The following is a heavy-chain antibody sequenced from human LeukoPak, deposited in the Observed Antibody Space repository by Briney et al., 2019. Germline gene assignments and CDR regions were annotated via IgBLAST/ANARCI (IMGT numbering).Heavy chain of an antibody. V-gene: IGHV3-23*01. D-gene: IGHD4-23*01. J-gene: IGHJ6*02. CDR1: GFTFSNYA. Sequence: GGSLRLSCAASGFTFSNYAMTWVRQAPGKGLEWVAAISAGGGNTYYADFVKGRLIVSRDNSKNTLYLQMNSLRAEDTAVYYCARGPGVGGNYPYYYGMDVWGQGTTVTVSS. CDR3: ARGPGVGGNYPYYYGMDV. CDR2: ISAGGGNT.